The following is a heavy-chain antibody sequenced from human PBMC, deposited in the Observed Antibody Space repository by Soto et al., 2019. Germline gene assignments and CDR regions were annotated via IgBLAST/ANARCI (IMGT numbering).Heavy chain of an antibody. CDR1: GFTFTTHW. CDR3: VIDGSSGWHFDY. Sequence: EVQLVESGGGLVQPGGSLRLSCAASGFTFTTHWMSWVRQAAGKGLEWVANVKEDGSVKYYVDSVKGRFTISRDYAKNSLSMQMTSLRPGATAVYYCVIDGSSGWHFDYWGLGTLVTVSA. CDR2: VKEDGSVK. J-gene: IGHJ4*02. V-gene: IGHV3-7*01. D-gene: IGHD6-19*01.